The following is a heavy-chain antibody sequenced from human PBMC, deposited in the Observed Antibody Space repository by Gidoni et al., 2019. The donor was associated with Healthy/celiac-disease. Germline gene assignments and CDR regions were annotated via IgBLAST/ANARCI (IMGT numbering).Heavy chain of an antibody. V-gene: IGHV3-49*04. Sequence: EVQLVESGGGLVQPGRSLRLSCTASGFTFGDYAMSWVRQAPGKGLEWVGFIRSKAYGGTTEYAASVKGRFTISRDDSKSIAYLQMNSLKTEDTAVYYCTRDAPEGETKMATILWGQGTLVTVSS. CDR3: TRDAPEGETKMATIL. D-gene: IGHD5-12*01. CDR1: GFTFGDYA. CDR2: IRSKAYGGTT. J-gene: IGHJ4*02.